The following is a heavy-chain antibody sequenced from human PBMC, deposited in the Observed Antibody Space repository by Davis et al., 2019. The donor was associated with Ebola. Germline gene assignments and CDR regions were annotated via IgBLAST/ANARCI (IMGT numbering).Heavy chain of an antibody. Sequence: GESLKISCAASGFTFSSYSMNWVRQAPGKGLEWVAVIWYDGSNKYYADSVKGRFTISRDNSKNTLYLQMNSLRAEDTAVYYCARDEDIVVESAAIYYYYGMDVWGQGTTVTVSS. V-gene: IGHV3-33*08. J-gene: IGHJ6*02. CDR2: IWYDGSNK. CDR3: ARDEDIVVESAAIYYYYGMDV. D-gene: IGHD2-2*01. CDR1: GFTFSSYS.